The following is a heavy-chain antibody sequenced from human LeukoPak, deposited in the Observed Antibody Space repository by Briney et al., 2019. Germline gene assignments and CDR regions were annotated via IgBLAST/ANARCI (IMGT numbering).Heavy chain of an antibody. CDR3: AKDPPCSGGTCYGYFES. V-gene: IGHV3-23*01. CDR2: ISGSGGNT. D-gene: IGHD2-15*01. Sequence: PGGSLRLSCAASRFTFSTYAMNWVRQAPGKGLEWVSIISGSGGNTFYADAVKGQFTISRDNSINTLYLQMNNLRDEDTAVYYCAKDPPCSGGTCYGYFESWGQGTLVTVSS. CDR1: RFTFSTYA. J-gene: IGHJ4*02.